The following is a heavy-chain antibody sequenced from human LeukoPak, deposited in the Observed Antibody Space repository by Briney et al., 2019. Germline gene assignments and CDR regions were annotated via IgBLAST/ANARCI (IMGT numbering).Heavy chain of an antibody. J-gene: IGHJ4*02. CDR3: SPAIIGY. CDR1: GFTFSDAW. D-gene: IGHD2-21*02. Sequence: GGSLRLSCAGSGFTFSDAWMSWVRQAPGKGLEWVAFIRYDGNKKYYADSVKGRFTISRDNSKNTLYLQMNSLRAEDTAVYYSSPAIIGYWGQGTLVTVSS. V-gene: IGHV3-30*02. CDR2: IRYDGNKK.